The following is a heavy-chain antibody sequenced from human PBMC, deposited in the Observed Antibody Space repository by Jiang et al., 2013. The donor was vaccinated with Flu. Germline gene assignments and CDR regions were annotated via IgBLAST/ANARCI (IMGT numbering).Heavy chain of an antibody. D-gene: IGHD4-17*01. V-gene: IGHV3-23*01. CDR3: AKNMEKIYGDYGGN. CDR2: ISDGSGNT. J-gene: IGHJ4*02. CDR1: GFTFSSYA. Sequence: RLSCAASGFTFSSYAMSWVRQAPGKGLDWVSSISDGSGNTFYADSVKGRFTISRDNSQNTLYLQMNSLRAEDTAIYYCAKNMEKIYGDYGGNWGQGTLVTVSS.